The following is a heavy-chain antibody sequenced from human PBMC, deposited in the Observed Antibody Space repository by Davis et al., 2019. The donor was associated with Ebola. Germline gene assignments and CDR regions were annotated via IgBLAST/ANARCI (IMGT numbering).Heavy chain of an antibody. CDR3: ARVTINTTGGGSWFDP. D-gene: IGHD1-26*01. V-gene: IGHV4-4*02. J-gene: IGHJ5*02. CDR1: GGSISSSDW. Sequence: MPSETLSLTCTVSGGSISSSDWWSWVRQPPGKGLEWIAESHHSGTTANYNPSLESRLTISVDKSKNQFSLTLSSVTAADTAVYYCARVTINTTGGGSWFDPWGQGIPVTVSS. CDR2: SHHSGTTA.